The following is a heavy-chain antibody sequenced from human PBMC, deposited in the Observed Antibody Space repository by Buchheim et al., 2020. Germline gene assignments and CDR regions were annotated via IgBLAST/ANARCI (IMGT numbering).Heavy chain of an antibody. V-gene: IGHV4-30-4*08. CDR1: GVSISSGDDY. J-gene: IGHJ4*02. CDR3: ARALDAPMVRYFDY. Sequence: QVQLQESGPGLVKPSETLSLTCSVSGVSISSGDDYWSWIRQPPGKGLEWIGYIHYRGNSFYNSSLNSRITMFLDTSNNQFSLRLSSVTAADTAVYYCARALDAPMVRYFDYWGQGTL. CDR2: IHYRGNS. D-gene: IGHD5-18*01.